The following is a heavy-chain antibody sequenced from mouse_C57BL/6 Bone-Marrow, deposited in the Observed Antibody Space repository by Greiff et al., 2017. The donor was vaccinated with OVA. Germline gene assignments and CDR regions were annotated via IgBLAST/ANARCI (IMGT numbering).Heavy chain of an antibody. J-gene: IGHJ1*03. V-gene: IGHV1-81*01. Sequence: QVQLKQSGAELARPGASVKLSCKASGYTFTSYGISWVKQRTGQGLEWIGEIYPRSGNTYYNEKFKGKATLTADKSSSTAYMELRSLTSEYSAVYFCARENSTWYFDVWGTGTSVTVSS. D-gene: IGHD2-5*01. CDR2: IYPRSGNT. CDR3: ARENSTWYFDV. CDR1: GYTFTSYG.